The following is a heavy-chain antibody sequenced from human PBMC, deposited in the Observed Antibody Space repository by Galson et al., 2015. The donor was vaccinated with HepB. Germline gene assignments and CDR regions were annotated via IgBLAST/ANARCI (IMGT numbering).Heavy chain of an antibody. D-gene: IGHD4/OR15-4a*01. CDR2: IDWDDDK. CDR1: GFSLSTSGMR. Sequence: PALVKPTQTLALTCTFSGFSLSTSGMRVSWIRQPPGKALEWLARIDWDDDKFYSTSLKTRLTISKDTSKNQVVLTMTNMDPVDTATYYCAGARCWYFDLWGRGTLVTVSS. J-gene: IGHJ2*01. CDR3: AGARCWYFDL. V-gene: IGHV2-70*04.